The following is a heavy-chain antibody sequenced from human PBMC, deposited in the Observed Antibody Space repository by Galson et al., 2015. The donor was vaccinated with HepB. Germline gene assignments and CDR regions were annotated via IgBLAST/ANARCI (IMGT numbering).Heavy chain of an antibody. V-gene: IGHV1-18*01. CDR1: GYTFNSYG. D-gene: IGHD2/OR15-2a*01. CDR2: ISAYNGDT. CDR3: ARFKYFSPFEY. Sequence: SVKVSCKASGYTFNSYGFSWVRQAPGQGLEWMGWISAYNGDTNYAQKFQGRVTMTTDTSTTTAYMELRSLRSDDTAVYYCARFKYFSPFEYWGRGTLVTVSS. J-gene: IGHJ4*02.